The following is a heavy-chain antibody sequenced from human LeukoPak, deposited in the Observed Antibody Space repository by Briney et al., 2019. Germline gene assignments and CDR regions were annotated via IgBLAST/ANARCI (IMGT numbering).Heavy chain of an antibody. Sequence: SETLSLTCTVSGYSISSGYYWGWIRQPPGKELEWIGSIYHSGSTYYNPSLKSRVTISVDTSKNQFSLKLSSVTAADTAVYYCAKEGYGFRNYYTDVWGKGTTVTVSS. D-gene: IGHD5-18*01. J-gene: IGHJ6*03. CDR1: GYSISSGYY. CDR2: IYHSGST. V-gene: IGHV4-38-2*02. CDR3: AKEGYGFRNYYTDV.